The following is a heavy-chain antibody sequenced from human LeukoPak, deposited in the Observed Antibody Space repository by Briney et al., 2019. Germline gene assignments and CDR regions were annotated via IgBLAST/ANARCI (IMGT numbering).Heavy chain of an antibody. CDR3: ARGGSYVHY. CDR1: GFTFNSYE. CDR2: INSGGSAI. V-gene: IGHV3-48*03. Sequence: PGGSLRVSCAASGFTFNSYEMNWVRQAPGKGLEWVSYINSGGSAIYYADSVKGRFTISRDNAKNSLYLQMNSLRADDTAVYYCARGGSYVHYWGQGTLVTVSS. J-gene: IGHJ4*02. D-gene: IGHD1-26*01.